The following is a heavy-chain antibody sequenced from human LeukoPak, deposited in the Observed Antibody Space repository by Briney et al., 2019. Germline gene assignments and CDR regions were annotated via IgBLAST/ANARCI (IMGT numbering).Heavy chain of an antibody. CDR1: EFIFNSYS. D-gene: IGHD4-17*01. V-gene: IGHV3-48*01. CDR2: ISSSSTTI. J-gene: IGHJ4*02. Sequence: GGSLRLSCTASEFIFNSYSMNWVRLAPGKGLEWVSYISSSSTTIYYADSVKGRFTVSRDNAKNSLYLQMNSLRAEDTAVYYCAPYGDYAYFDYWGQGTLVTVSS. CDR3: APYGDYAYFDY.